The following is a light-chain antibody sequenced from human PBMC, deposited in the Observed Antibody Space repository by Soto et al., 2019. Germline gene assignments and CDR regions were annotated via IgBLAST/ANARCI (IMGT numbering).Light chain of an antibody. CDR1: QSVGSRY. Sequence: EIVLTQSPGTLSLSPGERATLSCRASQSVGSRYLAWYQQKPGQAPRLLIYGASSRATGITDRFSGSGSGTDFTLTISRLEPEDFAVYYCQQYGSSPLTFGGGTKVEIK. CDR2: GAS. V-gene: IGKV3-20*01. CDR3: QQYGSSPLT. J-gene: IGKJ4*01.